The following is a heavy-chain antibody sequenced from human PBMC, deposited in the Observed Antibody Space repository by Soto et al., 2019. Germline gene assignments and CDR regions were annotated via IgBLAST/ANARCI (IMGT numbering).Heavy chain of an antibody. CDR3: ATDLKYSSGWFGGY. CDR1: GFTFSSYA. D-gene: IGHD6-19*01. V-gene: IGHV3-23*01. CDR2: ISGSGGST. Sequence: EVQLLESGGGLVQPGGSLRLSCAASGFTFSSYAMSWVRQAPGKGLEWVSAISGSGGSTYYADSVKGRFTISRDNSKNTLYLQMNSLRAEDTAVYYCATDLKYSSGWFGGYWGQGTLVTVSS. J-gene: IGHJ4*02.